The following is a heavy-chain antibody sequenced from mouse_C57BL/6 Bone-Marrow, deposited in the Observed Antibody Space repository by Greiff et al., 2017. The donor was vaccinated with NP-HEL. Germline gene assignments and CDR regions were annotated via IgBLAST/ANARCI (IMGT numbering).Heavy chain of an antibody. J-gene: IGHJ3*01. CDR3: ARDGGFAY. CDR1: GFTFSSYA. V-gene: IGHV5-4*01. Sequence: VQLKESGGGLVKPGGSLKLSCAASGFTFSSYAMSWVRQTPEKRLEWVATISDGGSYTYYPDNVKGRFTISRDNAKNNLYLQMSHLKSEDTAMYYCARDGGFAYWGQGTLVTVSA. CDR2: ISDGGSYT.